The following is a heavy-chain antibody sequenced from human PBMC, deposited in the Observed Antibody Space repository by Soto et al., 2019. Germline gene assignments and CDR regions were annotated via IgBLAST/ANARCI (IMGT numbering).Heavy chain of an antibody. Sequence: QVTLKESGPVLVKPTETLTLTCTVSGFSLSNAGMGVTWIRQPPGKALEWLAHIFSNDEKSYSTSLNSRLTTSTDTSNSQVVLTVTNLDPVDTATYYCARIRREYDFLTGYYLFYFDYWGQGTLLTVSS. CDR2: IFSNDEK. J-gene: IGHJ4*02. V-gene: IGHV2-26*01. D-gene: IGHD3-9*01. CDR1: GFSLSNAGMG. CDR3: ARIRREYDFLTGYYLFYFDY.